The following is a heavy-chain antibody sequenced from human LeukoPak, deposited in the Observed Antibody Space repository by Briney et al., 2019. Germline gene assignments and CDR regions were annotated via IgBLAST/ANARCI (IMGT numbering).Heavy chain of an antibody. V-gene: IGHV5-51*01. J-gene: IGHJ4*02. CDR3: ARQRKYQLLHTFDY. Sequence: GESLKISCKGSGYSFTSYWSGGVRQMPGKGLEWMGIIYPGDSDTRYSPSLQGQVTISAEKYISTAYLQWSSLKASDTAMYYCARQRKYQLLHTFDYWGQGTLVTVSS. D-gene: IGHD2-2*01. CDR2: IYPGDSDT. CDR1: GYSFTSYW.